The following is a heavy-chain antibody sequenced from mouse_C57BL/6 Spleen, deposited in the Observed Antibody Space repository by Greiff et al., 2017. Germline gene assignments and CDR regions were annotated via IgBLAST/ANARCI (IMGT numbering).Heavy chain of an antibody. D-gene: IGHD1-1*01. CDR1: GYTFTDYE. V-gene: IGHV1-15*01. Sequence: VQLQQSGAELVRPGASVTLSCKASGYTFTDYEMHWVKQTPVHGLEWIGAIDPETGGTAYNQKFKGKAILTADKSSSTAYMELRSLTSEDSAVYYCTRSPTVVANFDYWGQGTTLTVSS. CDR3: TRSPTVVANFDY. CDR2: IDPETGGT. J-gene: IGHJ2*01.